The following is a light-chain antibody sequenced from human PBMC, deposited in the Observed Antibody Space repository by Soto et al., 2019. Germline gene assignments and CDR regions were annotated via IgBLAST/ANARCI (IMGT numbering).Light chain of an antibody. Sequence: QSALTQPASVSVSAGQSITISCTGTSSDIGHYDYVSWYQQHPGKAPKLMIYHVTYRPSGVSNRYSGSKSGNSASLTISGLQADDEADYYCSSYTSSSTPYVFGTGTKVTVL. CDR1: SSDIGHYDY. CDR3: SSYTSSSTPYV. J-gene: IGLJ1*01. V-gene: IGLV2-14*03. CDR2: HVT.